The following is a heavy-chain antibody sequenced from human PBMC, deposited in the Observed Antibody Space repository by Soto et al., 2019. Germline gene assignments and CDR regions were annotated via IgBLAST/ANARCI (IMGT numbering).Heavy chain of an antibody. CDR3: ARSIVATRNYYYGMDV. V-gene: IGHV1-69*13. CDR1: GGTFSSYA. J-gene: IGHJ6*02. D-gene: IGHD5-12*01. CDR2: IMPIFGTA. Sequence: SVKVSCKASGGTFSSYAISWVRQAPGQGLEWMGGIMPIFGTANYAQKFQGRVTITADESTSTAYMELSSLRSEDTAVYYCARSIVATRNYYYGMDVWGQGTTVTVSS.